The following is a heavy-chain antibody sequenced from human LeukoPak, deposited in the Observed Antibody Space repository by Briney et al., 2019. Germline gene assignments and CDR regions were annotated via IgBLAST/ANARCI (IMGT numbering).Heavy chain of an antibody. CDR2: IKEDGSEK. Sequence: GGSLRLSCAVSGFTFSSYWMTWVRQAPGRGLEWVANIKEDGSEKYYVDSVKGRFTISRDNAKNSLYLQMNSLRADDTAVYYCARDVGGRGGYSWRYAFDIWGQGTMVTVSS. CDR1: GFTFSSYW. J-gene: IGHJ3*02. V-gene: IGHV3-7*03. D-gene: IGHD3-16*01. CDR3: ARDVGGRGGYSWRYAFDI.